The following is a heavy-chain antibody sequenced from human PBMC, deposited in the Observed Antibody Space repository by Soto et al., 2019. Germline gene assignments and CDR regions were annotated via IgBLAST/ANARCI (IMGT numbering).Heavy chain of an antibody. Sequence: QVHLVQSGADVKKPGASVKVSCKVSGYTLPELSIHWVRQTPGKGLEWMGGFDPEVDETIYPQKFQDRVTMTEDTSSDTPYMKLRSLTSEHTAMYYCANHSSDANFDHWGQGTLVTVSS. CDR2: FDPEVDET. D-gene: IGHD2-2*01. CDR1: GYTLPELS. CDR3: ANHSSDANFDH. V-gene: IGHV1-24*01. J-gene: IGHJ4*02.